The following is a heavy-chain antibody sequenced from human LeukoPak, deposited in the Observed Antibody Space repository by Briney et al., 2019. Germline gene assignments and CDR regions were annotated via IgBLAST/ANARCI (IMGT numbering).Heavy chain of an antibody. CDR1: GGSISSYY. CDR3: ARRESSGCSPPNDAFDI. D-gene: IGHD6-19*01. V-gene: IGHV4-59*01. J-gene: IGHJ3*02. Sequence: SETLSLTCTVSGGSISSYYWSWIRQPPGKGLEWIGYIYYSGSTNYNPSLKSRITISVDTSKNQFSLKLSSVPPADTAVYYCARRESSGCSPPNDAFDIWGQGTMVTVSS. CDR2: IYYSGST.